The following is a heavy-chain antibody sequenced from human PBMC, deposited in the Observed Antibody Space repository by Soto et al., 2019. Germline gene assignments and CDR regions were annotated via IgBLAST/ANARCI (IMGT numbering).Heavy chain of an antibody. CDR2: IYHSGST. CDR1: VYSSSSGYN. V-gene: IGHV4-38-2*02. Sequence: PSESLSITCAVPVYSSSSGYNWGCLRQPPGKGLEWIGNIYHSGSTNYNPSLRSRVTMSVDTSKNQFSLRMSAVTAADTAVYYCAREWNVAGAARLNWFDPWGQGTLVTVSS. D-gene: IGHD6-6*01. J-gene: IGHJ5*02. CDR3: AREWNVAGAARLNWFDP.